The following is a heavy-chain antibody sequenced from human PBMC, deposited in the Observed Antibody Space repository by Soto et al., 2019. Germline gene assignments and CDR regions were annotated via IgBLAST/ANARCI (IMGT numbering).Heavy chain of an antibody. CDR1: GGSLSSSAYS. Sequence: SETLSLTCAVSGGSLSSSAYSWSWIRQPPGKGVEWIGFIYQSGSTYYNPSLKSRVTMSLDRPKNQFSLKLSSVTAADTAVYYCAREXLLYDSDGFSWDDAFDIWGQGTMVTVSS. J-gene: IGHJ3*02. V-gene: IGHV4-30-2*01. D-gene: IGHD3-22*01. CDR2: IYQSGST. CDR3: AREXLLYDSDGFSWDDAFDI.